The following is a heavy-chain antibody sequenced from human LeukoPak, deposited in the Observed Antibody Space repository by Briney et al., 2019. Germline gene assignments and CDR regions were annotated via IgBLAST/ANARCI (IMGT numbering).Heavy chain of an antibody. J-gene: IGHJ4*02. V-gene: IGHV3-21*01. D-gene: IGHD3-9*01. CDR1: GFTFSSYS. Sequence: GGSLRLSCAPSGFTFSSYSMNSVSEAPGKGLEWVSSINSSISYIYYADSLKGGFTISRDNAQNSLYLQMNSLRAEDTAVYYCAIEILTPPFDYWGQGTLVTVSS. CDR3: AIEILTPPFDY. CDR2: INSSISYI.